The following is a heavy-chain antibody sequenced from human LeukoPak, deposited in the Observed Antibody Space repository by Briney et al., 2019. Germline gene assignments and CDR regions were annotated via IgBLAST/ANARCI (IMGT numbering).Heavy chain of an antibody. CDR2: IYYSGST. J-gene: IGHJ4*02. V-gene: IGHV4-59*01. Sequence: SETLSLTCTVSGGSISSYYWSWIRQPPGKGLEWIGYIYYSGSTNYNPSLKSRVTISVDTSKNQFSLKLSPVTAADTAVYYCARGRRGGSYLASGWYIDYWGQGTLVTVSS. CDR3: ARGRRGGSYLASGWYIDY. D-gene: IGHD1-26*01. CDR1: GGSISSYY.